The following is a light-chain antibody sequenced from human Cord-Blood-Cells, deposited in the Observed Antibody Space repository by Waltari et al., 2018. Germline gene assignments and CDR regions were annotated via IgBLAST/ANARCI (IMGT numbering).Light chain of an antibody. CDR1: QSGSSSY. V-gene: IGKV3-20*01. Sequence: EIVLTQSPGTLSLSPGERATLSSRASQSGSSSYLAWYQQKPGQAPRLLIYGASSRATGIPDRFSGSGSGTDFTLTISRLEPEDFAVYYCQQYGSSPTWTFGQGTKVEIK. CDR3: QQYGSSPTWT. J-gene: IGKJ1*01. CDR2: GAS.